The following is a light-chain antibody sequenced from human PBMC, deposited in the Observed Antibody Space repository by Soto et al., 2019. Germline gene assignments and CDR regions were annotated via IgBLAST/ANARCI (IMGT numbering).Light chain of an antibody. J-gene: IGKJ5*01. CDR1: QSVRNK. CDR2: DAS. CDR3: QQRADWTIT. V-gene: IGKV3-11*01. Sequence: EIVLTQSPGTLSVSPGERATLSCRASQSVRNKLAWYQQPRGQAPRIXIYDASNRATGIPARFSGSGSGTECTRTISSLEPDDFAVYYCQQRADWTITFGQGTRLEIK.